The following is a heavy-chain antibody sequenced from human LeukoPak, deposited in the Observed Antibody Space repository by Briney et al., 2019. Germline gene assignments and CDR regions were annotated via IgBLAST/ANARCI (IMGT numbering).Heavy chain of an antibody. CDR3: AKGRWGLTINNFDI. CDR1: GFTFSSYA. J-gene: IGHJ3*02. CDR2: ISYDGSNK. Sequence: GRSLRLSCAASGFTFSSYAMHWVRQAPGKGLEWVAVISYDGSNKKYADSVKGRFTISRDSSKNTLYLQMNSLRGEDTAVYYCAKGRWGLTINNFDIWGQGTMVTVSS. V-gene: IGHV3-30*04. D-gene: IGHD3-9*01.